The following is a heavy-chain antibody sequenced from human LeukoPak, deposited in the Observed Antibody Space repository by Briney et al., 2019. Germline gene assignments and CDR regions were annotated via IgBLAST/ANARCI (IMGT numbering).Heavy chain of an antibody. CDR1: ADSLRSGYF. V-gene: IGHV4-4*07. Sequence: PSETLSLTCTVSADSLRSGYFWSWIRQPAGKGLEWIGRIYTTGSTNYNASLKSRVTMSIDTSKNQFSLKLTSVTAADTAVYYCTRRGATPYMDVWGKGTTVTVSS. J-gene: IGHJ6*03. CDR2: IYTTGST. CDR3: TRRGATPYMDV. D-gene: IGHD3-16*01.